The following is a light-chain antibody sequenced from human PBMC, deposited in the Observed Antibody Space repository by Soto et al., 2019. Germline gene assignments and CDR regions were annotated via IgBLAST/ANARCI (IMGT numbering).Light chain of an antibody. Sequence: EIVLTQSPATLSVSPGEGATLSCRASQSVSTNLAWYQQKPGQAPRLLMYAASTRATGIPARFSGSGSGTEFILTISSLQSEDFAVYYCQQYNKWPLTFGGGTKVEIK. CDR1: QSVSTN. CDR3: QQYNKWPLT. J-gene: IGKJ4*01. CDR2: AAS. V-gene: IGKV3-15*01.